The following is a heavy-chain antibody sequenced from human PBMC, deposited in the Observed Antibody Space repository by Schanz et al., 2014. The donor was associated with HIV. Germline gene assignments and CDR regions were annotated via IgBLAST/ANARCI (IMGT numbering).Heavy chain of an antibody. J-gene: IGHJ4*02. V-gene: IGHV1-69*06. Sequence: QVQLVQSGAAVKKPGSSVRVSCTASGETFSNYVISWVRQAPGQGLEWMGGIIPISGTANYAQKFQGRVTMTADKSTSAAYMELSSLRSEDTAVYYCARGRFCSGGSCYHDYWGQGTLVTVSP. CDR3: ARGRFCSGGSCYHDY. CDR2: IIPISGTA. CDR1: GETFSNYV. D-gene: IGHD2-15*01.